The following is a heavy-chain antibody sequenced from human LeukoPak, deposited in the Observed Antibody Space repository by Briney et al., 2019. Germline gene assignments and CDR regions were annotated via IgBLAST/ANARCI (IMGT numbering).Heavy chain of an antibody. D-gene: IGHD6-19*01. J-gene: IGHJ4*02. Sequence: GRSLRLPCAASGFTVSSNYMTWVRQAPGKGLEWVSVIYSGGSTYYADSVKGRFTISRDNSKNTLYLQMNSLRAEDTAVYYCAAAKQWLVPDYWGQGTLVTVSS. CDR1: GFTVSSNY. CDR3: AAAKQWLVPDY. V-gene: IGHV3-53*01. CDR2: IYSGGST.